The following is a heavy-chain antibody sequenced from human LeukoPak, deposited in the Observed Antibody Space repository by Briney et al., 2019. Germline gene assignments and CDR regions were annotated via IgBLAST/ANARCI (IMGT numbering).Heavy chain of an antibody. CDR3: ARGTGGDY. Sequence: ASQTLSLTCTVSGGSISSGSYYWSWIRQPAGKGLEWIGRIYTSGSTNYNPPLKSQVTISVDTSKNQFSLKLSSVTAADTAVYYCARGTGGDYWGQGTLVTVSS. D-gene: IGHD3/OR15-3a*01. J-gene: IGHJ4*02. CDR2: IYTSGST. CDR1: GGSISSGSYY. V-gene: IGHV4-61*02.